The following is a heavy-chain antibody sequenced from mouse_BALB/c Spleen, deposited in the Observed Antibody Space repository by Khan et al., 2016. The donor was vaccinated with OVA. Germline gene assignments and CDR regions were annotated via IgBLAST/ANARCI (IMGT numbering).Heavy chain of an antibody. D-gene: IGHD1-1*01. CDR1: AYTFSNYW. V-gene: IGHV1-9*01. CDR2: ILPGSGSS. CDR3: ARNDYYGSPFYFDY. Sequence: QMQLEESGAELMKPGASVMISCKAAAYTFSNYWIEWVKQSPGHGLEWIGEILPGSGSSNYSEKFEGQATFTADTSSNTAYMQLNSLTSEDSAVYYCARNDYYGSPFYFDYWGQGTTLTVSS. J-gene: IGHJ2*01.